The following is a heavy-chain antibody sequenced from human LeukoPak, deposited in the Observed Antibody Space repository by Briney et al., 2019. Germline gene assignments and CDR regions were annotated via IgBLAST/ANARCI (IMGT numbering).Heavy chain of an antibody. CDR1: GDSISNYY. D-gene: IGHD3-9*01. J-gene: IGHJ3*02. V-gene: IGHV4-59*08. CDR3: AKHSVLTGSGYAFDI. Sequence: SETLSLTCTVSGDSISNYYWSWIRQSPGKGLEWIGYIHYSGGTKYNPSLKSRVIISVDMSMNQFSLKLSSVTAADTAMYYCAKHSVLTGSGYAFDIWGQGTAVTVSS. CDR2: IHYSGGT.